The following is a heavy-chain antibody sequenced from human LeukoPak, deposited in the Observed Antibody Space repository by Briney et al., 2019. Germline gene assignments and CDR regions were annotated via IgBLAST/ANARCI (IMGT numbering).Heavy chain of an antibody. CDR1: GGSFSGYY. CDR2: INHSGST. Sequence: PSETLSLTCAVYGGSFSGYYWSWIRQPPGKGLEWIGEINHSGSTNYNPSLKSRVTISVDTSKNQFPLKLSSVTAADTAVYYCASRSGSYTPNDYWGRGTLVTVSS. V-gene: IGHV4-34*01. J-gene: IGHJ4*02. CDR3: ASRSGSYTPNDY. D-gene: IGHD1-26*01.